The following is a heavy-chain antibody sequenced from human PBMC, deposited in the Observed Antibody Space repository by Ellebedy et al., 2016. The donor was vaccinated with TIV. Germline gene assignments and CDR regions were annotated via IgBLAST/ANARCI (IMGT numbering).Heavy chain of an antibody. V-gene: IGHV3-48*04. CDR3: ASGAYDI. CDR1: GLTFSNYA. CDR2: ISSTGTTI. J-gene: IGHJ3*02. Sequence: GESLKISCAASGLTFSNYAMNWVRQAPGKGLEWVSYISSTGTTIYYADSVKGRFTISRDNAKISLYLQMNSLTAEDTAVYYCASGAYDIWGQGTMVTVSS.